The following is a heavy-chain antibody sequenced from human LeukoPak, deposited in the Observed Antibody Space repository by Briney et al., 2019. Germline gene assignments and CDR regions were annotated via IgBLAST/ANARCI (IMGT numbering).Heavy chain of an antibody. J-gene: IGHJ6*02. CDR2: INPNTGVT. D-gene: IGHD4-17*01. Sequence: ASVKVSCKASGYTFTGYYMHWVRQAPGQGLEWMGWINPNTGVTNYAQKFQGRVTLTRDTSIITAYMELARLRSDDTAMYYCARDRTTVTTGYYGMDVWGQGTTLTVSS. V-gene: IGHV1-2*02. CDR3: ARDRTTVTTGYYGMDV. CDR1: GYTFTGYY.